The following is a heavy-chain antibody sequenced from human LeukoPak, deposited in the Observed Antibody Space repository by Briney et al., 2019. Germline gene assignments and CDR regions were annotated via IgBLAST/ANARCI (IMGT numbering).Heavy chain of an antibody. CDR3: ARARRIDDAFDI. CDR2: IIPIFGTT. CDR1: GGTFNSYA. J-gene: IGHJ3*02. Sequence: SVKVSCKASGGTFNSYAISWVRQAPGQGLEWMGGIIPIFGTTNYARKFRGRVTLTADKSTRTAYMELSSLRSDDTAVYYCARARRIDDAFDIWGQGTMVTVSS. D-gene: IGHD3-16*02. V-gene: IGHV1-69*06.